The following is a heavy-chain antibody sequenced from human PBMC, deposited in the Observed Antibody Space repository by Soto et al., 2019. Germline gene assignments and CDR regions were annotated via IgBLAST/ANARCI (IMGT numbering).Heavy chain of an antibody. V-gene: IGHV3-23*01. CDR2: ISDAGVYT. CDR3: ATISATEGTVY. Sequence: PGGSLRLSCAASGFTFSSYAMIWVRQPPGKGLEWVSTISDAGVYTYYADFVKGQFTISRDNSKNTLYLQMNSLRAEDTAVYYCATISATEGTVYWGQGTLVTVSS. CDR1: GFTFSSYA. J-gene: IGHJ4*02. D-gene: IGHD6-13*01.